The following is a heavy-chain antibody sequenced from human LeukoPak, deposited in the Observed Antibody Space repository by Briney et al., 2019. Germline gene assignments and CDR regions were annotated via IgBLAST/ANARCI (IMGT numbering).Heavy chain of an antibody. D-gene: IGHD2-15*01. CDR2: ISGSGGST. V-gene: IGHV3-23*01. CDR3: AKGGLQYYHYGMDV. Sequence: GGSLRLSCAASGFTFSSYAMSWVRQAPGKGLEWVSAISGSGGSTYYADSVKGRFTISRDNSKNTLYLQMNSLRAEDTAVYYCAKGGLQYYHYGMDVWGQGTTVTVSS. CDR1: GFTFSSYA. J-gene: IGHJ6*02.